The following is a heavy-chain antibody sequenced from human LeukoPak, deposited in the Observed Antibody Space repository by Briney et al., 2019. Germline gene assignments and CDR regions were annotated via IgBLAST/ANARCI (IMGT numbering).Heavy chain of an antibody. Sequence: GGSLRLSCVVSGIPFSDYYMNWIRLAPGKGLEWISYISASSSYTDYADSVKGRFTISRDNAKNSLYLQMNSLRDEDTAVYYCARDLVRYFDYWGQGTLVTVSS. V-gene: IGHV3-11*06. D-gene: IGHD4/OR15-4a*01. CDR1: GIPFSDYY. CDR3: ARDLVRYFDY. CDR2: ISASSSYT. J-gene: IGHJ4*02.